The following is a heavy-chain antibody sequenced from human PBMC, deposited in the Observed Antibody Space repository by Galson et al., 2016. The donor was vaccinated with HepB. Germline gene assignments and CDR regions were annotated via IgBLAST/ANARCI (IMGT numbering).Heavy chain of an antibody. V-gene: IGHV3-23*01. CDR1: GFTFSNYA. D-gene: IGHD3-3*01. CDR3: AIDTRSGFYSRWFDP. J-gene: IGHJ5*02. Sequence: SLRLSCAASGFTFSNYAMSWVRQAPGKGLEWVSAISGSGGSPYYADSVKGRFTISRDNSKNTLYLQMNSLRVEDTALYYCAIDTRSGFYSRWFDPWGQGTLVTVSS. CDR2: ISGSGGSP.